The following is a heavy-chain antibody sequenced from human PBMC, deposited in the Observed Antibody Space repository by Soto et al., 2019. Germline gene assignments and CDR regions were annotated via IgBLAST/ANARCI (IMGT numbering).Heavy chain of an antibody. CDR2: IWYDGSNK. J-gene: IGHJ6*03. CDR1: GFTFSSYG. V-gene: IGHV3-33*01. CDR3: ARDHPDGDYSNYVNYRDV. D-gene: IGHD4-4*01. Sequence: QVQLVESGGGVVQPGRSLRLSCAASGFTFSSYGMHWVRQAPGKGLEWVAVIWYDGSNKYYADSVKGGFTISRDNFSNTLYLQMNSLRAEDTAVYDCARDHPDGDYSNYVNYRDVWGKGTTVTVSS.